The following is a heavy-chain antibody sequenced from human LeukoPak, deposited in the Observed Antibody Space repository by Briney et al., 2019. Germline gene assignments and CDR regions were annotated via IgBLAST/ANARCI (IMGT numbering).Heavy chain of an antibody. D-gene: IGHD6-19*01. CDR3: ARVAVPGWVQDDLDI. CDR1: GFTFSSYW. Sequence: GGSLRLSCAASGFTFSSYWMHWVRQAPGKGLVWVSRIKTDGSSTSYADSVKGRCTISRDNAKNSLYLQMNSLRAEDTAVYYCARVAVPGWVQDDLDIWGQGTMVTVSS. J-gene: IGHJ3*02. V-gene: IGHV3-74*01. CDR2: IKTDGSST.